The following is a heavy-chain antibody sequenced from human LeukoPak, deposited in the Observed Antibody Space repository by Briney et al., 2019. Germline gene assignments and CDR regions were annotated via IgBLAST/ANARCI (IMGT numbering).Heavy chain of an antibody. CDR2: IYYTGST. CDR1: GGAIISGAYY. J-gene: IGHJ6*02. Sequence: PSETLSLTCTVSGGAIISGAYYWNWIRQHPGKGLEWIGYIYYTGSTYYNPSLRSRVTMSLDRSKNQFSLRLSSVTAADSAVYYCARAAYCSDGACHPERYYYYGLDVWGQGTTVTVSS. V-gene: IGHV4-31*03. D-gene: IGHD2-15*01. CDR3: ARAAYCSDGACHPERYYYYGLDV.